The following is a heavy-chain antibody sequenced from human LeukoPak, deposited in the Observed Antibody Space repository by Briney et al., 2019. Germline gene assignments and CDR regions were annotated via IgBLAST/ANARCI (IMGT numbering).Heavy chain of an antibody. CDR2: ISYDGTKK. D-gene: IGHD6-13*01. CDR3: VKSHSSSWSVLDC. CDR1: GFTFRSYT. Sequence: PGGSLRLSCAASGFTFRSYTMHWVRQAPGKGLEWVTLISYDGTKKYYADSVKGRFTISRDLSRNTLYLQMNSLRAEDTAVYYCVKSHSSSWSVLDCWGQGTLVTVSS. V-gene: IGHV3-30-3*02. J-gene: IGHJ4*02.